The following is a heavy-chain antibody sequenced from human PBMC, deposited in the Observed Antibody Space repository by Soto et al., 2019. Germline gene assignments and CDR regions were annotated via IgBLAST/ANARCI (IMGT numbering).Heavy chain of an antibody. D-gene: IGHD4-17*01. J-gene: IGHJ6*02. CDR2: IIPIFGTA. Sequence: SVKVSCKASGGTCSSYAISWVRQAPGQVLEWMGGIIPIFGTANYAQKFQGRVTITADESTSTAYMELSSLRSEDTAVYYCARDVGDYGRYYYYGMDVWGQGTTVTVSS. V-gene: IGHV1-69*13. CDR1: GGTCSSYA. CDR3: ARDVGDYGRYYYYGMDV.